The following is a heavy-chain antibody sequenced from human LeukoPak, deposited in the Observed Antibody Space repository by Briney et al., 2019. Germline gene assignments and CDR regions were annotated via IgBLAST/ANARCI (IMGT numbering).Heavy chain of an antibody. CDR3: ARVFPYYYDSSGYYGPFDY. CDR1: GGSISSYY. Sequence: SETLSLTCTVSGGSISSYYWSWIRQPPGKGLEWIGYIYYSGSTNYNPSLKSRVTISVDTSENQFSLKLSSVTAADTAVYYCARVFPYYYDSSGYYGPFDYWGQGTLVTVSS. V-gene: IGHV4-59*01. D-gene: IGHD3-22*01. CDR2: IYYSGST. J-gene: IGHJ4*02.